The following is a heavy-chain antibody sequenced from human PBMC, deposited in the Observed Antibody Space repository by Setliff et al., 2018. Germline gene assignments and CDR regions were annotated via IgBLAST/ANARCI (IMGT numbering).Heavy chain of an antibody. J-gene: IGHJ4*02. CDR2: LSDDGSNE. Sequence: PGGSLRLSCAAPGFTVSSFSMHWVRQAPVKGLDWVATLSDDGSNEFYADSVKGRFTISRDNSKNTLCLQMSSLRTEDTAVYYCRLWFGELLRDYWGQGTLVTVSS. D-gene: IGHD3-10*01. V-gene: IGHV3-30*03. CDR3: RLWFGELLRDY. CDR1: GFTVSSFS.